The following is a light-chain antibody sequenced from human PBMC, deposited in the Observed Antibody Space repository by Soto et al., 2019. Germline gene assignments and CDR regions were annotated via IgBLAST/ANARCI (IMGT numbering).Light chain of an antibody. J-gene: IGKJ4*01. CDR1: QSVSSN. Sequence: EIVMTQSPATLSVSPGERATLSCRASQSVSSNLAWYQQIPGQAPRLLIYGASTRATGIPARFSGSGSGTEFTLTISSLQSEDFAVYFCQQHNDWLLTFGGGTKVEIK. V-gene: IGKV3-15*01. CDR2: GAS. CDR3: QQHNDWLLT.